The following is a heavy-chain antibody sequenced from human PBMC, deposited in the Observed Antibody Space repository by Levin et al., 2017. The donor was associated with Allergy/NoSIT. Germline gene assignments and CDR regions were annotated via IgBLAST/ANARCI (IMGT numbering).Heavy chain of an antibody. J-gene: IGHJ4*02. D-gene: IGHD6-19*01. CDR2: ISPYNENT. V-gene: IGHV1-18*01. CDR3: ARDAGSGWYEGGFDA. CDR1: GYTFTSYG. Sequence: ASVKVSCKASGYTFTSYGINWVRQAPGQGLEWMGWISPYNENTDYAQNLQGRVTMTTDTSTSTAYMELRSLRSDDTAVYYWARDAGSGWYEGGFDAWGQGTLVTVSS.